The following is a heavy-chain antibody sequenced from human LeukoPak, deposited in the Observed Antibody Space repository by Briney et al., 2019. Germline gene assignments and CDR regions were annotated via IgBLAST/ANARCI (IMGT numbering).Heavy chain of an antibody. Sequence: PGGSLRLSCAASGFTFSSYEMNWVRQAPGKGLEWVSYISSSGSTIYYADSVKGRFTISRDNAKNSLYLQMNSLRAEDTAVYYCARGSTEGKGCDYWGQGTLVTVSS. CDR3: ARGSTEGKGCDY. D-gene: IGHD1-14*01. J-gene: IGHJ4*02. V-gene: IGHV3-48*03. CDR1: GFTFSSYE. CDR2: ISSSGSTI.